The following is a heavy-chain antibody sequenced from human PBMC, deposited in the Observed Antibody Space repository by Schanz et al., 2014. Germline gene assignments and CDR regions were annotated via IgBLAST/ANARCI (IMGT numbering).Heavy chain of an antibody. V-gene: IGHV3-74*01. CDR1: GFTVSSNY. CDR3: TRDTDYHFDY. CDR2: TSHDGSFT. D-gene: IGHD4-17*01. J-gene: IGHJ4*02. Sequence: EVQLVESGGGLIQPGGSLRLSCVASGFTVSSNYMSWVRQAPGKGLEWVSRTSHDGSFTTFADSVKGRFTISRDNARNTLYLQMNSLRAEDTAVYYCTRDTDYHFDYWGQGTLVTVSS.